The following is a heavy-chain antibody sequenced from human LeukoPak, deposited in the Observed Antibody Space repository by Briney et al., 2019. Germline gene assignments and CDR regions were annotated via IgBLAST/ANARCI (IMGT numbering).Heavy chain of an antibody. Sequence: GGSLRLSCAASGFTFSSYSMNWVRQAPGKGLEWVSSISSSSSYIYYADSVKGRFTISRDNAKNSLYLQMNSLRDEDTAVYYCARDRDYRYYYYYMDVRGKGTTVTVSS. CDR1: GFTFSSYS. CDR2: ISSSSSYI. CDR3: ARDRDYRYYYYYMDV. J-gene: IGHJ6*03. V-gene: IGHV3-21*01. D-gene: IGHD4-11*01.